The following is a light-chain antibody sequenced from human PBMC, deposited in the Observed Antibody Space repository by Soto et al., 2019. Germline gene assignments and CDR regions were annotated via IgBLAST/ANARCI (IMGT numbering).Light chain of an antibody. V-gene: IGLV6-57*04. CDR3: QSYDTSTVV. CDR2: EAN. J-gene: IGLJ2*01. Sequence: NFMLTQPHSVSESPGKTVTISCTRSSGSIASNSVQWYQQRPGSAPTTVIYEANQRPSGVPDRFSGSTDGSSNSASLTISGLQTEDEADYYCQSYDTSTVVFGGGTKLTVL. CDR1: SGSIASNS.